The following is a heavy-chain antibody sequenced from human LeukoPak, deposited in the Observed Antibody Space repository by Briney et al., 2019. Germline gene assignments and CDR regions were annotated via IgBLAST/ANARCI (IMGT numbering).Heavy chain of an antibody. V-gene: IGHV1-24*01. CDR2: FDPEDGET. CDR3: ATLLGGSSGYYDNWFDP. Sequence: ASVKVSCKVSGYTLTELSMHWVRQAPGKGLGWMGGFDPEDGETIYAQKFQGRVTMTEDTSTDTAYMELSSLRSEDTAVYYCATLLGGSSGYYDNWFDPWGQGTLVTVSS. J-gene: IGHJ5*02. CDR1: GYTLTELS. D-gene: IGHD3-22*01.